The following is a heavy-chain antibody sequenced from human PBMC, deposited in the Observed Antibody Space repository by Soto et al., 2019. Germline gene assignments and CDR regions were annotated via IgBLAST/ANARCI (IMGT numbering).Heavy chain of an antibody. D-gene: IGHD6-19*01. CDR1: QFPFDVYS. V-gene: IGHV3-48*02. J-gene: IGHJ3*01. Sequence: GGSLRLSCVASQFPFDVYSMHWVRQAPGKGLEWVSYIRHTTSATFYADAVKGRFTISRDNRKNSLFLQMNSLRDDDTGVYFCARDRGSSGMFELDVWGPGTLVTVSS. CDR2: IRHTTSAT. CDR3: ARDRGSSGMFELDV.